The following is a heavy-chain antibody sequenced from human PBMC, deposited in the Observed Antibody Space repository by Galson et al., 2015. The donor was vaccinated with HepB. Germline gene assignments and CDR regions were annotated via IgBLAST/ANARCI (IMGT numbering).Heavy chain of an antibody. J-gene: IGHJ4*02. D-gene: IGHD1-26*01. CDR2: IWYDGSNK. V-gene: IGHV3-33*01. CDR1: GFTFSSYG. CDR3: ARDRSDIGRSYFDY. Sequence: SLRLSCATSGFTFSSYGMHWVRQAPGKGLEWVAVIWYDGSNKYYADSVKGRFTISRDNSKNTLYLQMNSLRAEDTAVYYCARDRSDIGRSYFDYWGQGTLVTVSS.